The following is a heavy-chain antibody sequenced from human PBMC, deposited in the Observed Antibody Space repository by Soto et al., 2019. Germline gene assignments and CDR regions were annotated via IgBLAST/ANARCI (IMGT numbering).Heavy chain of an antibody. CDR3: ARVGGSYYYYYYGMDV. D-gene: IGHD1-26*01. J-gene: IGHJ6*02. CDR1: GGSFSGYY. Sequence: SETLSLTCAVYGGSFSGYYWSWICQPPGKGLEWVGEINHSGSTNYNPSLKSRVTISVDTSKNQFSLKLSSVTAADTAVYYCARVGGSYYYYYYGMDVWGQGTTVTVSS. V-gene: IGHV4-34*01. CDR2: INHSGST.